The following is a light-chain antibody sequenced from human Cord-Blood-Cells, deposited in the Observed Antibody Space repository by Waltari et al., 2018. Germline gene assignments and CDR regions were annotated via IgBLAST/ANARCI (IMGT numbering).Light chain of an antibody. CDR1: QSISSY. Sequence: DLQMTQSPSSLSASVGDRATTTCRASQSISSYLNWYQQKPGKAPKLLIYAASSLQSGVPSRFSGSGSGTDFTLTISSLQPEDFATYYCQQSYSTPLTFGGGTKVEIK. CDR3: QQSYSTPLT. J-gene: IGKJ4*01. CDR2: AAS. V-gene: IGKV1-39*01.